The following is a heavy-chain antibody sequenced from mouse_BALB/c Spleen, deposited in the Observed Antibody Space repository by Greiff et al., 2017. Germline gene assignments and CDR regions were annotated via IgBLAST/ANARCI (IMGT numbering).Heavy chain of an antibody. CDR2: ISYSGST. V-gene: IGHV3-2*02. Sequence: EVQLVESGPGLVKPSQSLSLTCTVTGYSITSDYAWNWIRQFPGNKLEWMGYISYSGSTSYNPSLKSRISITRDTSKNQFFLQLNSVTTEDTATYYCARGETTFDYWGQGTTLTVSS. CDR3: ARGETTFDY. J-gene: IGHJ2*01. CDR1: GYSITSDYA. D-gene: IGHD2-1*01.